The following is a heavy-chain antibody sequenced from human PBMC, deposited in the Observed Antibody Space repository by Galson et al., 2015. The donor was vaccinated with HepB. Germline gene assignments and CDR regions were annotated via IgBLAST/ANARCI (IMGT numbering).Heavy chain of an antibody. CDR2: INSNTGNP. J-gene: IGHJ4*02. CDR1: GYTFTNYA. D-gene: IGHD2-15*01. Sequence: SVKVSCKASGYTFTNYAINWVRQAPGQGLEWMGWINSNTGNPTYAQGFTGRFVFSLDTSVNTAYLQISGLKAEDTAVYYCTRDRGSGSHFFDYWGQGTLVTVSS. V-gene: IGHV7-4-1*02. CDR3: TRDRGSGSHFFDY.